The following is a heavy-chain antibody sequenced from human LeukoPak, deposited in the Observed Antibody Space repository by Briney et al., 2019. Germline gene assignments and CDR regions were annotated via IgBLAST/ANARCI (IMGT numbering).Heavy chain of an antibody. CDR2: IWYDGSNK. J-gene: IGHJ4*02. Sequence: SGGSLRLSCAASGFTFSNYGMHWVRQAPGKGLEWVAVIWYDGSNKYYADSVKGRFTTSRDNSKNTLYLQMNSLRAEDTAVYYCARDRRKATVTTAVDYWGQGTQVTVSS. CDR1: GFTFSNYG. D-gene: IGHD4-17*01. V-gene: IGHV3-33*01. CDR3: ARDRRKATVTTAVDY.